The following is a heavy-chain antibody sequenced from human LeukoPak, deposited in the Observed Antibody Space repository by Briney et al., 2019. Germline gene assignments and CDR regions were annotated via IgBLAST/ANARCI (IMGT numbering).Heavy chain of an antibody. V-gene: IGHV1-2*02. D-gene: IGHD3-9*01. J-gene: IGHJ4*02. CDR1: GYTFTGYY. CDR2: INPNSGGT. CDR3: AKATYYDILTGYSDY. Sequence: GASVKVSCKASGYTFTGYYMHWVRQAPGQGLEWMGWINPNSGGTNYAQKFQGRVTMTRDTSISTAYMELSRLRSDDTAVYYCAKATYYDILTGYSDYWGQGTLVTVSS.